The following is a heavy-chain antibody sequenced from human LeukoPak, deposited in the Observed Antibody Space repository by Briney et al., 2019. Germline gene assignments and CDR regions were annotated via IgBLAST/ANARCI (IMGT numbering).Heavy chain of an antibody. CDR2: ISGSNGNT. CDR1: GYTFTSYG. CDR3: ARYPLSYSSNWHYYFDY. Sequence: ASVKVSCKASGYTFTSYGVSWVRQAPGQGLEWMGWISGSNGNTNNAQKVQGRVTMTTDTSTSTAYMELRSPRSDDTAVYYCARYPLSYSSNWHYYFDYWGQGTLLTVSS. J-gene: IGHJ4*02. V-gene: IGHV1-18*01. D-gene: IGHD6-13*01.